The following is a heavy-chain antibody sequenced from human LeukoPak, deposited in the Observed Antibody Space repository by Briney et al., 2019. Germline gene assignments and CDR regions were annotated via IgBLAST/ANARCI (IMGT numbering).Heavy chain of an antibody. Sequence: SETLSLTCTVSGGSISSYSWSWIRQPPGKGLEWIGYIYYSGSTNYNPSLKSRVTISVDTSKNQFSLKLSSVTAADTPVYYCARVGTYGSGSYLSWLDYWGQGTLVTVSS. CDR3: ARVGTYGSGSYLSWLDY. J-gene: IGHJ4*02. CDR2: IYYSGST. CDR1: GGSISSYS. D-gene: IGHD3-10*01. V-gene: IGHV4-59*01.